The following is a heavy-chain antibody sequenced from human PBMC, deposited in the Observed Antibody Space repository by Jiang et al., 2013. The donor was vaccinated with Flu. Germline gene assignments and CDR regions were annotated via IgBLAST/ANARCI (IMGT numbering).Heavy chain of an antibody. CDR2: DAEXT. CDR3: TTDFVYFWSGTRDGYDK. D-gene: IGHD3-3*01. V-gene: IGHV3-15*01. J-gene: IGHJ3*02. Sequence: DAEXTDYAAPVNGRFAISRDDSKSTVYLQMNSLKTEDTAVYYCTTDFVYFWSGTRDGYDKWGRGTMVTVSS.